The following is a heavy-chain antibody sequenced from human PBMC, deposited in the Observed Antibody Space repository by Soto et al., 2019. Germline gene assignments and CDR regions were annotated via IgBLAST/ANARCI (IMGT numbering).Heavy chain of an antibody. CDR2: IHPSGET. CDR3: VRGYCTTSPCSGDFQF. D-gene: IGHD2-15*01. J-gene: IGHJ1*01. CDR1: GYKFTTYF. Sequence: QVQLVQSGAELKNPGASVKVACKASGYKFTTYFIHWVRQAPGQGLEWMGMIHPSGETGYAQKFRGRVTMTIDASTTTAYMELRNLTSEDTAVYFSVRGYCTTSPCSGDFQFWGQGTLVTVSS. V-gene: IGHV1-46*01.